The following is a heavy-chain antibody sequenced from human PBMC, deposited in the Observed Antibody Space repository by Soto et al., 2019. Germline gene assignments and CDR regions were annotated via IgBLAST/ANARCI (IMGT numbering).Heavy chain of an antibody. D-gene: IGHD2-2*01. J-gene: IGHJ4*02. CDR3: VRSGSSTSAYDY. CDR2: IRSKAYGGTT. V-gene: IGHV3-49*03. Sequence: GGSLRLSCTASGFTFGDYAMSWFRQAPGKGLEWVGFIRSKAYGGTTEYAASVKGRFTISRDDSKNLPYLQMYNLKTEDTAVYYCVRSGSSTSAYDYWGQGTLVTVSS. CDR1: GFTFGDYA.